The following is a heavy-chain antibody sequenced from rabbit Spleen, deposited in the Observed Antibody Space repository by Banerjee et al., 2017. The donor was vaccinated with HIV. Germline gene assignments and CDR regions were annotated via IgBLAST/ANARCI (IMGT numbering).Heavy chain of an antibody. D-gene: IGHD1-1*01. CDR1: GVSYSGSSF. CDR3: ARDTSSSLSSYGMDL. CDR2: IEIGSRGFT. Sequence: EQLVEAGGGLAKPGAALTLTCIASGVSYSGSSFICWGRRAPGKGLEWIACIEIGSRGFTYFASWAKGLFTISKTSSTTVTLNMTSLTAADTATYFCARDTSSSLSSYGMDLWGQGTLVTVS. J-gene: IGHJ6*01. V-gene: IGHV1S45*01.